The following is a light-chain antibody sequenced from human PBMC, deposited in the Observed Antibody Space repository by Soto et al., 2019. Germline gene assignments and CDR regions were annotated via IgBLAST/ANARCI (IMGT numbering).Light chain of an antibody. J-gene: IGLJ2*01. CDR2: EVN. V-gene: IGLV2-8*01. Sequence: QSVLTQPPSASGSPGQSVTISCTGTSSDLGGYNYVSWYQQHPGKAPKLMSYEVNKRPSGVPDRFSGSKSGNTASLTVSGLQAENEALYYCSSYAGSNNLVVFGGGTKLTVL. CDR3: SSYAGSNNLVV. CDR1: SSDLGGYNY.